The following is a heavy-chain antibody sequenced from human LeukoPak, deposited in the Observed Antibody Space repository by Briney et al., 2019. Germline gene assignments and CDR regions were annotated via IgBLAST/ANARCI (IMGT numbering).Heavy chain of an antibody. CDR2: IYHSGST. CDR3: ARGRQQLVRPPWFDP. V-gene: IGHV4-38-2*02. CDR1: GFSISSGYY. J-gene: IGHJ5*02. Sequence: SETLSLTCSVSGFSISSGYYWGWIRQPPGKGLEWIGSIYHSGSTYYNPSLKSRVTISVDTSKNQFSLKLSSVTAADTAVYYCARGRQQLVRPPWFDPWGQGALVTVSS. D-gene: IGHD6-13*01.